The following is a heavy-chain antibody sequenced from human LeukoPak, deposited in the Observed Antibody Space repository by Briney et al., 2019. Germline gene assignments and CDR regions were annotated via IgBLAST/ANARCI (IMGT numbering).Heavy chain of an antibody. CDR2: ISGDGGIT. J-gene: IGHJ4*02. V-gene: IGHV3-43*02. CDR1: GFTFDDYA. CDR3: ATLGITMVVTPEDY. Sequence: GGSLRLSCAAAGFTFDDYAMHWVRQAPGKGLEWVSLISGDGGITYYADSVKGRFTISRDNSKNSLYLQMNSLRTEDTALYYCATLGITMVVTPEDYWGQGTLVTVSS. D-gene: IGHD4-23*01.